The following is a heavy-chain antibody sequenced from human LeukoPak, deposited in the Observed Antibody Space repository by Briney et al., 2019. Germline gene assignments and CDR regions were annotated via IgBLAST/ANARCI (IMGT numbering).Heavy chain of an antibody. Sequence: ASVKVSCKASGYTFTGYYMHWVRQAPGQGLEWMGWINPNSGGTNYAQKFQGRVTKTRDTSISTAYMELSRLRSDDTAVYYCARAGKVTESYYYYYMDVWGKGTTVTVSS. CDR1: GYTFTGYY. CDR3: ARAGKVTESYYYYYMDV. J-gene: IGHJ6*03. CDR2: INPNSGGT. V-gene: IGHV1-2*02. D-gene: IGHD5-18*01.